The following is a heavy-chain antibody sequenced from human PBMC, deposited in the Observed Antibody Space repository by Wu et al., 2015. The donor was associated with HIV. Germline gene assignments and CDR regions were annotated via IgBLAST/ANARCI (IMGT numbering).Heavy chain of an antibody. D-gene: IGHD3-10*01. CDR2: ISPISETP. CDR1: GGTFTSYA. Sequence: QVHLVQSGAEVKKSGSSVKISCVASGGTFTSYAFTWVRQVPGQGLEWMGGISPISETPDYAQRFQDRVTITTDKSTGTAYLELTSLRSEDTAVYYCARDRIRGVISGHDAFGVWGQGDIGHHFF. V-gene: IGHV1-69*05. CDR3: ARDRIRGVISGHDAFGV. J-gene: IGHJ3*01.